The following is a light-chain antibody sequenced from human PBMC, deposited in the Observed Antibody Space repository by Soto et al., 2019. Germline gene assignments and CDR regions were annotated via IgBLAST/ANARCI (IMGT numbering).Light chain of an antibody. V-gene: IGKV1-5*01. CDR1: QSISSW. CDR3: QQYNTFWT. CDR2: DVS. J-gene: IGKJ1*01. Sequence: DIQMTQSPSTLSASAGDRVTITCRASQSISSWLAWYQQKPGKAPKLLIYDVSSLESGVPSRFGGSGSGTEFTLTISSLQPDDFATYYCQQYNTFWTFGQGTKVDI.